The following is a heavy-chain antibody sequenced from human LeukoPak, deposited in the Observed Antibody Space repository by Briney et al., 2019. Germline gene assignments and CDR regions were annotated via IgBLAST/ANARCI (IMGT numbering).Heavy chain of an antibody. D-gene: IGHD6-13*01. CDR3: ARDRGYSSSWYSSDAFDI. CDR1: GGTFSSYA. Sequence: SVKVSCKASGGTFSSYAISWVRQAPGQGLEWMGGIIPIFGTANYAQKFQGRVTITTDESTSTAYMELSSLRSDDTAVYYCARDRGYSSSWYSSDAFDIWGQGTMVTVSS. J-gene: IGHJ3*02. V-gene: IGHV1-69*05. CDR2: IIPIFGTA.